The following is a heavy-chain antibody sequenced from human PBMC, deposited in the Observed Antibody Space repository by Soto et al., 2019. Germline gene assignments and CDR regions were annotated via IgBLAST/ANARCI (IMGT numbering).Heavy chain of an antibody. CDR1: GFPFSTYA. V-gene: IGHV3-30*16. CDR2: ISYDGSIK. D-gene: IGHD5-18*01. J-gene: IGHJ4*02. CDR3: ARNRSGYSYGYFY. Sequence: GGSLRLSCVASGFPFSTYAMHWVRQAPGKGLEWVAGISYDGSIKYYADTVKGRFTISRDNSKNTLYLQMNSLRVEDTAVYYCARNRSGYSYGYFYWGQGALVTVSA.